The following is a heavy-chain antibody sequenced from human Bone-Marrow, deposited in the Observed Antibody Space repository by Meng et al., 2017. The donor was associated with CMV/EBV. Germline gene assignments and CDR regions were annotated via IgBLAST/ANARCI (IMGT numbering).Heavy chain of an antibody. CDR1: GYTFTGYY. J-gene: IGHJ4*02. D-gene: IGHD2-21*01. Sequence: ASVKVSCKASGYTFTGYYMHWVRQAPGQGLEWMGWINPNSGGTNYAQKFQGMVTMTRDTSISTAYMELSRLRSDDTAVYYCARDRRPGVGVFVQHYWGQGTLVTVSS. CDR3: ARDRRPGVGVFVQHY. V-gene: IGHV1-2*02. CDR2: INPNSGGT.